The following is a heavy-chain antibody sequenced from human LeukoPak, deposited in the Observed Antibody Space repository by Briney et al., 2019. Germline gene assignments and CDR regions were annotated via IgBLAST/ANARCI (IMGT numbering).Heavy chain of an antibody. D-gene: IGHD6-13*01. CDR2: FDPEDGET. J-gene: IGHJ4*02. CDR1: GYTLTELS. CDR3: AGEGYSNSWSDY. Sequence: ASVEVSCKVSGYTLTELSMHWVRQAPGKGLEWMGGFDPEDGETIYAQKFQGRVTMTEDTSTDTAYMELSSLRSEDTAVYYCAGEGYSNSWSDYWGQGTLVTVS. V-gene: IGHV1-24*01.